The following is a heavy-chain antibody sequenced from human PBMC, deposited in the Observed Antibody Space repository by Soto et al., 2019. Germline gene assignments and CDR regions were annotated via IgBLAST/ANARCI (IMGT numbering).Heavy chain of an antibody. CDR2: IGVGSGNR. CDR3: AALGVNFAH. J-gene: IGHJ1*01. D-gene: IGHD2-8*01. V-gene: IGHV1-58*01. Sequence: AGRWVRQARGQRLEWIGWIGVGSGNRHYAQKFQERVTITRDMSTNTAYMELSSLRSEDTAVYYCAALGVNFAHRGQRTPVPVSS. CDR1: A.